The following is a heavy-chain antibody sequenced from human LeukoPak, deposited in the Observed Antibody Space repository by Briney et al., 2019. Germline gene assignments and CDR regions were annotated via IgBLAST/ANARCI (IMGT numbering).Heavy chain of an antibody. CDR3: ARDVSGHWTYDY. J-gene: IGHJ4*01. CDR2: ISLDGNNE. Sequence: PGRSLRLSCAASGFTFRNYYMHWVRLAPGKGLEWVAVISLDGNNEYYADSVKGRFSLSRDNSMNTLYLQLNSLRTEDTAMYYCARDVSGHWTYDYWGQGPLVTVSS. V-gene: IGHV3-30-3*01. D-gene: IGHD1-1*01. CDR1: GFTFRNYY.